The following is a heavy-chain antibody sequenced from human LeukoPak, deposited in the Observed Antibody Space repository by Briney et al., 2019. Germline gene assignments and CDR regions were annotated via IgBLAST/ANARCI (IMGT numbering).Heavy chain of an antibody. CDR1: GFTFSSYG. D-gene: IGHD3-22*01. CDR3: ARDFAAGGYYDSSGPYFDY. V-gene: IGHV3-33*01. Sequence: GGSLRLSCAASGFTFSSYGMHWVRQAPGKGLEWVAVIWYDGSNKYYADSVKGRFTIFRDNSKNTLYLQMNSLRAEDTAVYYCARDFAAGGYYDSSGPYFDYWGQGTLVTVSS. J-gene: IGHJ4*02. CDR2: IWYDGSNK.